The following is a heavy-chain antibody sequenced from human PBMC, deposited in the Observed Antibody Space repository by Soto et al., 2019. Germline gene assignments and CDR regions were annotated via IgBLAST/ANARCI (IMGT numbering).Heavy chain of an antibody. CDR1: GFSLSTTGVG. Sequence: GPTLVNPTQTLTLTCTFSGFSLSTTGVGVSWIRQPPGKALEWLALIYWHDDKRYSPSLKSRLSITKDTSKNQVVLTMTDMDPVDTATYYCAHRGGATVGLYYFDYWGQGALVTVSS. J-gene: IGHJ4*02. V-gene: IGHV2-5*01. D-gene: IGHD3-16*01. CDR3: AHRGGATVGLYYFDY. CDR2: IYWHDDK.